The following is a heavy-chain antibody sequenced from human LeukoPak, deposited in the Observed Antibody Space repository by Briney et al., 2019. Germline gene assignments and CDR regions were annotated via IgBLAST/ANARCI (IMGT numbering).Heavy chain of an antibody. CDR3: ARGNMWDYRRYYYYMDV. D-gene: IGHD4-11*01. J-gene: IGHJ6*03. CDR1: GYSISSGYY. V-gene: IGHV4-38-2*02. Sequence: SETLSLTCIVSGYSISSGYYWGWIRQPPGKGLEWIGRIHHSGSTDHNPSLKSRVTISVDTSKNQFSLKLNSVTAADTAIYYCARGNMWDYRRYYYYMDVWGKGTTVTVSS. CDR2: IHHSGST.